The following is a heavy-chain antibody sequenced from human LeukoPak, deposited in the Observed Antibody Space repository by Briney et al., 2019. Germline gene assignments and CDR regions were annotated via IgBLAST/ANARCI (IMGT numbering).Heavy chain of an antibody. CDR2: IIPIFGTA. D-gene: IGHD6-13*01. V-gene: IGHV1-69*05. CDR1: GGTFSSYA. J-gene: IGHJ6*03. Sequence: GASVKVSCKASGGTFSSYAISWVRQAPGQGLEWMGGIIPIFGTANYAQKLQGRVTITTDESTSTAYMELSSLRSEDTAVYYCARVKPAAGTPAYYYMDVWGKGTTVTVSS. CDR3: ARVKPAAGTPAYYYMDV.